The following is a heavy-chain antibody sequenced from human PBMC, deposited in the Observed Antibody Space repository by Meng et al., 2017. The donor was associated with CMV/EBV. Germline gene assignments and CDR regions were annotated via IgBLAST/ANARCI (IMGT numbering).Heavy chain of an antibody. CDR2: IWYDGSNE. CDR1: YG. CDR3: AKAGFSGSYYIGSGSQYYFDY. D-gene: IGHD1-26*01. Sequence: YGVHGGRKAPGKGLGWVAVIWYDGSNEYYGDSVKGRFTISRDNSKNTVDLQMNSLRAEDTAVYYCAKAGFSGSYYIGSGSQYYFDYWGQGTLVTVSS. J-gene: IGHJ4*02. V-gene: IGHV3-33*06.